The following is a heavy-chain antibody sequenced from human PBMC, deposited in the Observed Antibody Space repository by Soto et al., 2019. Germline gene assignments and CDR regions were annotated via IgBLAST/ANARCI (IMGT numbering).Heavy chain of an antibody. J-gene: IGHJ6*02. V-gene: IGHV5-10-1*01. CDR2: IDPSDSYT. CDR1: GYSFTSYW. Sequence: PGESLKISCKGSGYSFTSYWISWVRQMPGKGLEWMGRIDPSDSYTNYSPSFQGHVTISADKSISTAYLQWSSLKASDTAMYYCAIPRAAAKNCYYGMDVWGQGTTVTVSS. D-gene: IGHD6-13*01. CDR3: AIPRAAAKNCYYGMDV.